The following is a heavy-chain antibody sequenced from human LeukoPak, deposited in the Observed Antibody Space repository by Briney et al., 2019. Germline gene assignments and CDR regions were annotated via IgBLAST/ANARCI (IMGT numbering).Heavy chain of an antibody. CDR1: GYTFTSYD. D-gene: IGHD3-22*01. Sequence: GASVKVSCKTSGYTFTSYDINWVRQATGQGLKWRGGMDGNSGKTAYAQKFLGRVTITRNTSISTAYMELSSLRSEDTAVYYCARLYYYASSGYDALDIWGQGTMVTVSS. CDR2: MDGNSGKT. J-gene: IGHJ3*02. CDR3: ARLYYYASSGYDALDI. V-gene: IGHV1-8*01.